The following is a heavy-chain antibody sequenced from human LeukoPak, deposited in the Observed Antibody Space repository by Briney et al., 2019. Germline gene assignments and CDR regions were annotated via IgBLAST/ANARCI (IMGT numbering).Heavy chain of an antibody. J-gene: IGHJ4*02. V-gene: IGHV3-21*01. D-gene: IGHD3-10*01. CDR3: ARDLEYYGSGSYYRDY. CDR2: ISSSSSYI. CDR1: GFTFSSYS. Sequence: GGSLRLSCAASGFTFSSYSMNWVRQAPGKGLEWVSSISSSSSYIYYADSVKGRFTISRDNAKNSLYLQMNSLRAEDTAVYYCARDLEYYGSGSYYRDYWGQGTLVTVSS.